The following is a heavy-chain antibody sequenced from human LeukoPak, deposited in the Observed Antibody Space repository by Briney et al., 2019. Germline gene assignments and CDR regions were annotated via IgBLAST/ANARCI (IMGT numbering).Heavy chain of an antibody. D-gene: IGHD1-1*01. CDR3: ASSEGLQRRLGN. CDR1: GFIFSNYG. V-gene: IGHV3-30*02. J-gene: IGHJ4*02. Sequence: GGSLRLSCAASGFIFSNYGMHWVRQAPGKGLEWVAFIRYDGSNEYYADSVSGRFTISRDSSKNTLYLQMNSLRAEDTAVYYSASSEGLQRRLGNWGQGTLVTVSS. CDR2: IRYDGSNE.